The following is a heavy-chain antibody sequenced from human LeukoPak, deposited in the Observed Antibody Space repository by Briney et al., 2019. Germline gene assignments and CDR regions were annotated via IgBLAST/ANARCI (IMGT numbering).Heavy chain of an antibody. J-gene: IGHJ5*02. CDR1: GFTFNTFN. D-gene: IGHD6-19*01. Sequence: GGSLRLSCAASGFTFNTFNMNWVRQAPGKGLEWVSSISSSSSYIYYADSVKGRFTISRDNAKNSLYLQMNSLRAEDTAVYYCARDLLAVVRNINWFDPWGQGTLVTVSS. V-gene: IGHV3-21*01. CDR3: ARDLLAVVRNINWFDP. CDR2: ISSSSSYI.